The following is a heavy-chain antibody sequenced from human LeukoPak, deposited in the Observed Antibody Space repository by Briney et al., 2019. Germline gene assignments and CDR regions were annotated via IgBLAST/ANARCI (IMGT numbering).Heavy chain of an antibody. CDR1: GFTFSSYA. CDR3: ARAGSLITMVRGAVDY. Sequence: GGSLRLSCAASGFTFSSYAMHWVRQAPGKGLEWVVVISYDGSNKYYADSVKGRFTISRDNSKKTLYLQMNSLRAEDTAVYYCARAGSLITMVRGAVDYWGQGTLVTVSS. D-gene: IGHD3-10*01. CDR2: ISYDGSNK. J-gene: IGHJ4*02. V-gene: IGHV3-30*04.